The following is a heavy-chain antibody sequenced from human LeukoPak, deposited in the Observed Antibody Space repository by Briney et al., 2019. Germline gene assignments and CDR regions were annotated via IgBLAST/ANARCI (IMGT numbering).Heavy chain of an antibody. V-gene: IGHV4-39*01. D-gene: IGHD2-21*02. CDR1: GGSMRRSNDY. CDR2: VYYTGTT. CDR3: ARLVSGETAILPPCYYYVDV. J-gene: IGHJ6*03. Sequence: SETLSLTCSVSGGSMRRSNDYWGWVRQPPGKGLEWIGNVYYTGTTFYNPSLKSRVTISVDTSKNQFSLKVRSVTAADTANYYCARLVSGETAILPPCYYYVDVWGKGTTVTVSS.